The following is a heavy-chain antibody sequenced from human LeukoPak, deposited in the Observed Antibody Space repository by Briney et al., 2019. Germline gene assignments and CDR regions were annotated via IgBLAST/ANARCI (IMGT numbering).Heavy chain of an antibody. Sequence: GGSLRLSCAASGFTFSNYWMSWVRQAPGKRLEWVADIKQDGGEKYYVDSVKGRFTISRDNAQNSLYLHMNSLRAEDTAVYYCARDKIVGATKNDYWGQGILVTVSS. CDR3: ARDKIVGATKNDY. CDR2: IKQDGGEK. CDR1: GFTFSNYW. D-gene: IGHD1-26*01. J-gene: IGHJ4*02. V-gene: IGHV3-7*03.